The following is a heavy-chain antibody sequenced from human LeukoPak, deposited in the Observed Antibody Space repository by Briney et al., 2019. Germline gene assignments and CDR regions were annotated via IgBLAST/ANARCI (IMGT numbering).Heavy chain of an antibody. CDR2: INAGNGNT. D-gene: IGHD3-10*01. CDR3: ARGSYFYGSGSFMGSDY. CDR1: GYSFTNYA. Sequence: ASVKVSCKASGYSFTNYAVHWVRQAPGQRLEWMGWINAGNGNTEYSQNFQDRVTITRDTSATTAYMELSSLRSEDTAVYYCARGSYFYGSGSFMGSDYWGQGTLVTVSS. V-gene: IGHV1-3*01. J-gene: IGHJ4*02.